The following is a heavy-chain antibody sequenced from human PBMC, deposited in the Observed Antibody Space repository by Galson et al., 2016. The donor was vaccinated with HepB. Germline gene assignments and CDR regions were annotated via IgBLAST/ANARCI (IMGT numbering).Heavy chain of an antibody. J-gene: IGHJ6*02. D-gene: IGHD5-24*01. CDR2: IYSGGST. V-gene: IGHV3-53*01. Sequence: SLRLSCAAAGFTVSNNYMSWVRQAPGKGLEWASVIYSGGSTYYADSVKGRFTISRDNSKNTLYLQMNSLRAEDTAVYYCARDPMATRYYYYGMDVWGQGTTVTVSS. CDR3: ARDPMATRYYYYGMDV. CDR1: GFTVSNNY.